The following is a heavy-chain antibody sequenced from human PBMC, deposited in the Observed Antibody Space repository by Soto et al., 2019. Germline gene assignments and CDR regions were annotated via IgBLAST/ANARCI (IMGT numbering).Heavy chain of an antibody. D-gene: IGHD2-2*01. Sequence: SVKVSCKASGGTFSSYAISWVRQAPGQGLEWMGGIIPIFGTANYAQKFQGRVTITADESTSTAYMELSSLRSEDTAVYYCVREAPSSTSCAHSKWFDPWGQGTLVTVSS. CDR1: GGTFSSYA. CDR3: VREAPSSTSCAHSKWFDP. V-gene: IGHV1-69*13. CDR2: IIPIFGTA. J-gene: IGHJ5*02.